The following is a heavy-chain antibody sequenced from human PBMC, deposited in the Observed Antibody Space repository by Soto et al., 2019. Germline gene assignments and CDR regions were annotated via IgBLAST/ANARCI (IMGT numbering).Heavy chain of an antibody. V-gene: IGHV4-34*01. J-gene: IGHJ6*01. CDR2: INHSGST. CDR3: ARVGSVWGNYYIHYVIDV. Sequence: SETLSLTCAVYGGSFSGYYWSWIRQPPGKGLEWIGEINHSGSTNYNPSLKSRVTISVDTSKNQFSLKLSSVTAADTAVYYCARVGSVWGNYYIHYVIDVCGQGFTVTVSA. CDR1: GGSFSGYY. D-gene: IGHD7-27*01.